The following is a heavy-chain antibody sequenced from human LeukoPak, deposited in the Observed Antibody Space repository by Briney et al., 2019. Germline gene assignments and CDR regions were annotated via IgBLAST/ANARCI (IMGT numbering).Heavy chain of an antibody. J-gene: IGHJ4*02. Sequence: SVKVSCKASGGTSSNYAISWVRQAPGQGLEWMGGIIPIFGTANYAQKFQGRVTITADESTSTAYMELSSLKSEDTAVYYCARNIRFGGNYYFDYWGQGTLVTVSS. D-gene: IGHD3-16*01. CDR3: ARNIRFGGNYYFDY. CDR1: GGTSSNYA. V-gene: IGHV1-69*13. CDR2: IIPIFGTA.